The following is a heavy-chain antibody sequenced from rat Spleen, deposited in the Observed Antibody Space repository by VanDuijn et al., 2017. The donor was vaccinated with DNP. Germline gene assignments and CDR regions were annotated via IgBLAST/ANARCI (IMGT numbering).Heavy chain of an antibody. Sequence: EVQLVESGGGLVQPGRSLKLSCAASGFTFSDFYMAWVRQAPTKGLEWVASISYDGSTTHYRDSVKGRFTISRDNAKSTLYLQMNSLRSEDMATYYCIRWNSGHFDYWGQGVMVTVSS. V-gene: IGHV5-22*01. CDR2: ISYDGSTT. CDR3: IRWNSGHFDY. CDR1: GFTFSDFY. J-gene: IGHJ2*01. D-gene: IGHD4-3*01.